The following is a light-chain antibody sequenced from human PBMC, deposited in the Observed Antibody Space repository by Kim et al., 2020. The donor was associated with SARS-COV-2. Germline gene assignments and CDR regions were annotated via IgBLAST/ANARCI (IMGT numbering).Light chain of an antibody. CDR1: NLRRYY. CDR3: QSRDSSGKVV. Sequence: SYELTQDPAVSVALGQTVSITCQGDNLRRYYVSWYQRRPGQAPLLVIYGKNNRPSGIPDRLSGSTSGNTASLTITGAQAEDEADYYCQSRDSSGKVVFGGGTKLAVL. J-gene: IGLJ2*01. CDR2: GKN. V-gene: IGLV3-19*01.